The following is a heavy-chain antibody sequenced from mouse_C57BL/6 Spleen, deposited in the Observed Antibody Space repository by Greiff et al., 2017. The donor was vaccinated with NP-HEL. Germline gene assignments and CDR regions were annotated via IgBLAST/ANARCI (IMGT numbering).Heavy chain of an antibody. CDR3: ARLYYGNLDY. CDR1: GFTFTDYY. Sequence: EVMLVESGGGLVQPGGSLSLSCAASGFTFTDYYMSWVRQPPGKALEWLGFIRNKANGYTTEYSASVKGRFTISRDNSQSILYLQMNALRAEDSATYYCARLYYGNLDYWGQGTTLTVSS. J-gene: IGHJ2*01. V-gene: IGHV7-3*01. CDR2: IRNKANGYTT. D-gene: IGHD2-1*01.